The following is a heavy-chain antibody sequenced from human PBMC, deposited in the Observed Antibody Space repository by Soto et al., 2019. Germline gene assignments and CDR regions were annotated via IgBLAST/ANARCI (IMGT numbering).Heavy chain of an antibody. CDR2: IYPGDSDT. CDR1: GYSFTSYW. Sequence: KISCKGSGYSFTSYWIGWVRQMPGKGLEWMGIIYPGDSDTRYSPSFQGQVTISADKSISTAYLQWSSLKASDTAMYYCARQEGDSSSWYYFDYWGQGTQVTVSS. J-gene: IGHJ4*02. D-gene: IGHD6-13*01. CDR3: ARQEGDSSSWYYFDY. V-gene: IGHV5-51*01.